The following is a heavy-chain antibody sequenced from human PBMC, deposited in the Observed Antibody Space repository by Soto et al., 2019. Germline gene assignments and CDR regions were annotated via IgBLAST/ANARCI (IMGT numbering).Heavy chain of an antibody. CDR3: ARYSSGWYDDFDY. J-gene: IGHJ4*02. V-gene: IGHV4-59*02. D-gene: IGHD6-19*01. CDR1: GTSVSYYY. CDR2: VYDSGST. Sequence: SETLSLTCTVSGTSVSYYYWSWIRQPPGKGLEWIGHVYDSGSTNYSPSLKSRVSMSLDTSTNQVSLNLSSVTPADTAVYYCARYSSGWYDDFDYWGQGTLVTVSS.